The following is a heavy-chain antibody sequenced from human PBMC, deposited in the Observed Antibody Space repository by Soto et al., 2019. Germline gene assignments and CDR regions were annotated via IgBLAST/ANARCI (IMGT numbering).Heavy chain of an antibody. CDR3: ARYRALGPYGGSIYYYYYGMDV. Sequence: PSETLSLTCTVSGGSISSGGYYWSWIRQHPGKGLEWIGYIYYSGSTYYNPSLKSRVTISVDTSKNQFSLKLSSVTAADTAVYYCARYRALGPYGGSIYYYYYGMDVWGQGTTVTVSS. J-gene: IGHJ6*02. CDR1: GGSISSGGYY. V-gene: IGHV4-31*03. CDR2: IYYSGST. D-gene: IGHD2-2*01.